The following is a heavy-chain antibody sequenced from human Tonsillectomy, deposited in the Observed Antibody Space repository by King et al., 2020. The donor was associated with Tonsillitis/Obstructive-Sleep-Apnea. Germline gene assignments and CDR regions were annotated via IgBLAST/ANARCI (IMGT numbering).Heavy chain of an antibody. D-gene: IGHD6-19*01. J-gene: IGHJ3*01. CDR3: ATGIAVRNAFDF. CDR2: INPSGGST. V-gene: IGHV1-46*01. CDR1: GYIFTSYS. Sequence: QLVQSGAEVKPPGASVKVPCKASGYIFTSYSIHWVRQAPGQGLEWMGMINPSGGSTSYAQKFQGRVTMASDTATSTVYRELSSLGSEDTAVYYCATGIAVRNAFDFWGQGTVVTVSS.